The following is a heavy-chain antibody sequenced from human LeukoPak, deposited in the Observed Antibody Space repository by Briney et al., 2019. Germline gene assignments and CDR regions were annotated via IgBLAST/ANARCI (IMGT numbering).Heavy chain of an antibody. CDR2: IYYSGST. D-gene: IGHD2-15*01. J-gene: IGHJ3*02. Sequence: SSETLSLTCTVSGGSISSYYWSWIRQPPGKGLEWIGYIYYSGSTNYNPSLKSRVTISVDTSKNQFSLKLSSVTAADTAVYYCAREDTEGGDAFDIWGQGTMVTVSS. CDR3: AREDTEGGDAFDI. CDR1: GGSISSYY. V-gene: IGHV4-59*12.